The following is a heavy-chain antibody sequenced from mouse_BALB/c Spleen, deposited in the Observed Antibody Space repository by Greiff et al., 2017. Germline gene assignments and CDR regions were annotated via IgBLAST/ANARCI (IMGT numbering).Heavy chain of an antibody. V-gene: IGHV1-69*01. CDR2: IDTSDSYT. D-gene: IGHD2-2*01. J-gene: IGHJ2*01. CDR1: GYTFTDYW. CDR3: ARRGYDYFDY. Sequence: QVQLQQPGAELVMPGASVKMSCKASGYTFTDYWMHWVKQRPGQGLEWIGAIDTSDSYTSYNQKFKGKATLTVDESSSTAYMQLSSLTSEDSAVYYCARRGYDYFDYWGQGTTLTVSS.